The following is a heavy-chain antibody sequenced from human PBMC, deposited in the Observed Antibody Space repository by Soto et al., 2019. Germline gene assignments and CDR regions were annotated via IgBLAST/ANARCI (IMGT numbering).Heavy chain of an antibody. CDR1: GFTFSSYS. Sequence: PGGSLRLSCAASGFTFSSYSMNWVRQAPGKGLEWVSYISSSSSTIYYADSVKGRFTISRDNAKNSLYLQMNSLRAEDTAVYYCARGGIAKPDSSSRYLHYYYYYMGVWGKGTTVTVSS. V-gene: IGHV3-48*01. CDR3: ARGGIAKPDSSSRYLHYYYYYMGV. D-gene: IGHD6-13*01. J-gene: IGHJ6*03. CDR2: ISSSSSTI.